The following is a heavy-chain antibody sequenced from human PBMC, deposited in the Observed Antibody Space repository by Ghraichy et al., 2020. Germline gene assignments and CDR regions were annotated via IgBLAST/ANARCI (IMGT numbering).Heavy chain of an antibody. V-gene: IGHV3-23*01. CDR1: GFTFSSYA. J-gene: IGHJ2*01. CDR2: ISGSGGST. D-gene: IGHD3-9*01. Sequence: GGSLRLSCAASGFTFSSYAMSWVRQAPGKGLEWVSAISGSGGSTYYADSVKGRFTISRDNSKNTLYLQMNSLRAEDTAVYYCAKGCYDILTGYLLHWSFALWGRGTLVTVSS. CDR3: AKGCYDILTGYLLHWSFAL.